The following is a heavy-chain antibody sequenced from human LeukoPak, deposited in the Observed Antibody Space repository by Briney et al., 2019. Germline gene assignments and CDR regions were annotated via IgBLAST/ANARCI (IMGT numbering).Heavy chain of an antibody. CDR3: AKVARGPGNSYGAYYGMDV. V-gene: IGHV3-23*01. CDR2: IGPSGSST. Sequence: PGGSLRLSCAASGFTFSSYAMTWVRQAPGKGLEWVSSIGPSGSSTYYTDSVKGRFTISRDNSKNTLYLQMNSLRAEDTAVYYCAKVARGPGNSYGAYYGMDVWGQGTMVTVSS. CDR1: GFTFSSYA. D-gene: IGHD5-18*01. J-gene: IGHJ6*02.